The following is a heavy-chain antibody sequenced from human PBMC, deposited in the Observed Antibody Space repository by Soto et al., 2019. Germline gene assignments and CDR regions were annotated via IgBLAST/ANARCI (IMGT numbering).Heavy chain of an antibody. V-gene: IGHV3-23*01. CDR1: GFTFSSYA. CDR3: VRGGRGLDY. CDR2: ISGDGGST. J-gene: IGHJ4*02. D-gene: IGHD2-21*02. Sequence: GGSLRLSCAASGFTFSSYAMSWVRQAPGKGLEWVSRISGDGGSTNYADSVKGRFAISGDNAKNTLYLQMNSLRAEDTAVYYCVRGGRGLDYWGQGTLVTVSS.